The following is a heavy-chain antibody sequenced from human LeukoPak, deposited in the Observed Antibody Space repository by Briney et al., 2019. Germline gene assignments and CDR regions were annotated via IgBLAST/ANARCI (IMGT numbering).Heavy chain of an antibody. CDR3: AREVVVVVPAALNWFDP. J-gene: IGHJ5*02. CDR1: GGSISSYY. Sequence: SETLSLTCTVSGGSISSYYWSWIRQPPGKGLEWIGYIYYSGGTNYNPSLKSRVTISVDTSKNQFSLKLSSVTAADTAVYYCAREVVVVVPAALNWFDPWGQGTLVTVSS. V-gene: IGHV4-59*01. CDR2: IYYSGGT. D-gene: IGHD2-2*01.